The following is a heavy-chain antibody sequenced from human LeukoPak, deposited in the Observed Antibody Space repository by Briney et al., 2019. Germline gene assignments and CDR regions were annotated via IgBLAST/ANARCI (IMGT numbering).Heavy chain of an antibody. CDR1: GGTFSSYA. CDR2: IIPIFGTA. D-gene: IGHD3-10*01. CDR3: ARDMYYYGSGSYYNPIDY. J-gene: IGHJ4*02. V-gene: IGHV1-69*06. Sequence: SVKVSCKAPGGTFSSYAISWVRQAPGQGLEWMGGIIPIFGTANYAQKFQGRVTITADKSTSTAYMELSSLRSEDTAVYYCARDMYYYGSGSYYNPIDYWGQGTLVTVSS.